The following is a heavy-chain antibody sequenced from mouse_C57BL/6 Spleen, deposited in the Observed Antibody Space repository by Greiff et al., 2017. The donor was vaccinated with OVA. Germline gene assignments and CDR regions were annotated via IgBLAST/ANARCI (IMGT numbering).Heavy chain of an antibody. CDR2: IYPGSGNT. CDR3: AREVGGLYAMDY. V-gene: IGHV1-66*01. D-gene: IGHD1-1*02. J-gene: IGHJ4*01. CDR1: GYSFTSYY. Sequence: VKLMESGPELVKPGASVKISCKASGYSFTSYYIHWVKQRPGQGLEWIGWIYPGSGNTKYNEKFKGKATLTADTSSSTAYMQLSSLTSEDSAVYYCAREVGGLYAMDYWGQGTSVTVSS.